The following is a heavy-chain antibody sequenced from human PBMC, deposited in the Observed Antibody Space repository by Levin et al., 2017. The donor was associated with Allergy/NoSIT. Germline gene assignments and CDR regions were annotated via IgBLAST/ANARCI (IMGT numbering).Heavy chain of an antibody. V-gene: IGHV1-2*02. CDR2: INPNSGTT. CDR1: GYSFTDYY. Sequence: GESLKISCKASGYSFTDYYIYWVRQAPGQGLEWMGWINPNSGTTHYAQKFYGAFTMTRDSSISTAYMELNRLRSNDTAMYYCARNSFFDYGDYDGWFDPWGQGTLVTVSS. J-gene: IGHJ5*02. CDR3: ARNSFFDYGDYDGWFDP. D-gene: IGHD4-17*01.